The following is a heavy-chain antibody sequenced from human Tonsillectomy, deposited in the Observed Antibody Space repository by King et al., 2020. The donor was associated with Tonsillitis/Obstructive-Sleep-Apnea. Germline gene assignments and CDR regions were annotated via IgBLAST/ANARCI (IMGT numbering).Heavy chain of an antibody. CDR1: GFTFSIYS. D-gene: IGHD3-10*01. Sequence: VQLVESGGGLVQPGGSLRLSCAASGFTFSIYSMNWVRQAPGKGLEWVSYISSSSSTIYYADSVKGRLTISRDNAKNSLYLQMNSLRDEDTAVYYCARYRFYFSSGSYYYYMDVWGKGTTVTVSS. V-gene: IGHV3-48*02. CDR3: ARYRFYFSSGSYYYYMDV. CDR2: ISSSSSTI. J-gene: IGHJ6*03.